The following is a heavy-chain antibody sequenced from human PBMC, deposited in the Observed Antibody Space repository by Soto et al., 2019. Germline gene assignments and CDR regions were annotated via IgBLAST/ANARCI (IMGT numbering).Heavy chain of an antibody. CDR2: INAGNGNT. CDR1: GYTFTSYA. V-gene: IGHV1-3*01. D-gene: IGHD4-4*01. J-gene: IGHJ5*02. Sequence: ASVKVSCKASGYTFTSYAMHWVRQAPGQRLEWMGWINAGNGNTKYSQKFQGRVTITRDTSASTAYMELGSLRSEDTAVYYCARGRDYSNYGWFDPWGQGTLVTVSS. CDR3: ARGRDYSNYGWFDP.